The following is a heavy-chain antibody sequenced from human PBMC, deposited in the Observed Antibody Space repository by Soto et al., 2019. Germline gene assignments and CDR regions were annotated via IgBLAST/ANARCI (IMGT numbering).Heavy chain of an antibody. CDR1: GFTFDDYA. Sequence: GGSLRLSCAASGFTFDDYAMHWVRQAPGKGLEWVSLISWDGGRTYYADSVKGRFTISRDNSKNTLYLQMSSLGADDTAVYYCVKSRGGNNFDFFDWGQGALVTVSS. D-gene: IGHD5-12*01. CDR2: ISWDGGRT. CDR3: VKSRGGNNFDFFD. V-gene: IGHV3-43D*04. J-gene: IGHJ4*02.